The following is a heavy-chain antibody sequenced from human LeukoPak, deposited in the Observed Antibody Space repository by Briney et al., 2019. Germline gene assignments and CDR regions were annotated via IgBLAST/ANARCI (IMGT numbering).Heavy chain of an antibody. V-gene: IGHV3-23*01. J-gene: IGHJ4*02. CDR3: AKDARRYSGWYFFDH. CDR1: GFSFSNLA. Sequence: GGSLRLSCVASGFSFSNLAMGWVRQAPGNGLEWVSVISDSGDVTYYADSVKGRFTISRDNSRNTLYLQMNSLRVDDTAVYYCAKDARRYSGWYFFDHWGQGALVTVSS. CDR2: ISDSGDVT. D-gene: IGHD6-19*01.